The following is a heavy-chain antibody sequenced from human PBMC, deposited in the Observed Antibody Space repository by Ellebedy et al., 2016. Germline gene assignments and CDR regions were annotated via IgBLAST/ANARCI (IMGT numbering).Heavy chain of an antibody. CDR3: ARYGFGEYRSYFFDH. J-gene: IGHJ4*02. V-gene: IGHV3-48*02. D-gene: IGHD3-10*01. CDR1: GFTLSSYS. CDR2: ISSSSNTI. Sequence: GGSLRLSCAASGFTLSSYSMNWVRQAPGKRLEWVSYISSSSNTIHYADSVKGRFTIFRDNAKNSLYLQMNYLRDEDTAVYYCARYGFGEYRSYFFDHWGQGTLVTVSS.